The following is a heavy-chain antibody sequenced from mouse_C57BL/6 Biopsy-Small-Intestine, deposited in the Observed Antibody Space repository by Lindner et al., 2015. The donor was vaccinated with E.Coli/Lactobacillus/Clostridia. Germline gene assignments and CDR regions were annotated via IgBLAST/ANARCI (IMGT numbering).Heavy chain of an antibody. J-gene: IGHJ4*01. V-gene: IGHV1-84*02. CDR3: ARSETQVWVAPSFDY. CDR2: INPKSGVT. CDR1: GYAFTDFY. D-gene: IGHD3-2*02. Sequence: SVKVSCKATGYAFTDFYTHWVRQAPGQGLEWMGWINPKSGVTNFEQAFRGRVTLTSDTSISTAYMDINSLRSGDTAVYYCARSETQVWVAPSFDYWGQGTLVTVSS.